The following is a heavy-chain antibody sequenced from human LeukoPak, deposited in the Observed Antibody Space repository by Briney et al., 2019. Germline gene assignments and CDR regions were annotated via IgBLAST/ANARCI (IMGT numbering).Heavy chain of an antibody. CDR2: IMPIFGTA. CDR3: ARDGVAAALPYYYYYMDV. CDR1: GGTLSSYA. Sequence: ASVKDSCKASGGTLSSYAISWVRQAPGQGLEWMGGIMPIFGTANYAQKFQGRVTITTDESTSTAYMELSSLRSEDTAVYYCARDGVAAALPYYYYYMDVWGKGTTVTVSS. V-gene: IGHV1-69*05. D-gene: IGHD6-13*01. J-gene: IGHJ6*03.